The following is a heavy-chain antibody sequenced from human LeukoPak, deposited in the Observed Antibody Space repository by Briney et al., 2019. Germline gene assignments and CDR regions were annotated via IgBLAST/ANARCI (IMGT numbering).Heavy chain of an antibody. CDR3: AKSGYNRFDY. V-gene: IGHV3-23*01. CDR2: ISGSDGSI. D-gene: IGHD5-24*01. J-gene: IGHJ4*02. Sequence: GGSLRLSCAASGFTFDDYAMSWVRQAPGKGLEWVSGISGSDGSINYADSVKGRFTISRENSKNTLYLQMNSLRADDTAVYYCAKSGYNRFDYWGQGTLVTVSS. CDR1: GFTFDDYA.